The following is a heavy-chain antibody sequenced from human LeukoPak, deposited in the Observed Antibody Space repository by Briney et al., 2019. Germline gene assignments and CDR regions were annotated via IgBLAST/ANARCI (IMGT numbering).Heavy chain of an antibody. Sequence: GASVKVSCKASGGIFTTYAISWVRQAPGQGLEWMGRSIPILGMPYYAQKFQGRVTITADKSTSTAYMELSSLRSEDTAVYYCARDGILSDEFRFDDRGQGTLVTVSS. CDR1: GGIFTTYA. CDR2: SIPILGMP. D-gene: IGHD1-14*01. V-gene: IGHV1-69*04. CDR3: ARDGILSDEFRFDD. J-gene: IGHJ4*02.